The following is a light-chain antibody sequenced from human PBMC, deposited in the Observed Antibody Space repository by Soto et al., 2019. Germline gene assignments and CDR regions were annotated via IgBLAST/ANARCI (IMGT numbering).Light chain of an antibody. CDR3: TSYTTTGTYV. V-gene: IGLV2-14*03. J-gene: IGLJ1*01. CDR1: SRELGDYNY. Sequence: QSVLTQPASVSGSPGQSITISCTGASRELGDYNYVSWYQQHPGKAPKLMIYDVSSRPSGVSDRFSGSKSGNTASLTISGLQAEDEADYYCTSYTTTGTYVFATGTKVTVL. CDR2: DVS.